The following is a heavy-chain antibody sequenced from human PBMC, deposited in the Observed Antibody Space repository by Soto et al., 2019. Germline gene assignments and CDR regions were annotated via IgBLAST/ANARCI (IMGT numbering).Heavy chain of an antibody. D-gene: IGHD2-8*01. V-gene: IGHV1-2*02. J-gene: IGHJ6*02. CDR2: INPNSGGT. CDR3: ARDSPCTNGACQQPGESSSWSPYYYYYGMDV. CDR1: GYTFTGYY. Sequence: ASVKVSCKASGYTFTGYYMHWVRQAPGQGLEWMGWINPNSGGTNYAQKFQGRVTMTRDTSISTAYMELSRLRSDDTAVYYCARDSPCTNGACQQPGESSSWSPYYYYYGMDVWGQGTTVTVSS.